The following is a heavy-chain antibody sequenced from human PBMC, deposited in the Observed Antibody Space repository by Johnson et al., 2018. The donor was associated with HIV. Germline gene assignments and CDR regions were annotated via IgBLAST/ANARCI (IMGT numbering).Heavy chain of an antibody. V-gene: IGHV3-23*03. Sequence: MLLVESGGGVVQPGRSLRLSCAASGFTFDDYAMHWVRQAPGKGLEWVSVIYSGGSTYYADSVKGRFTISRDNSKNTLYLQMNSLRAEDTAVYYCAKDAHITMIVVVGAVDALDIWGQGTMVTVSS. J-gene: IGHJ3*02. CDR3: AKDAHITMIVVVGAVDALDI. D-gene: IGHD3-22*01. CDR1: GFTFDDYA. CDR2: IYSGGST.